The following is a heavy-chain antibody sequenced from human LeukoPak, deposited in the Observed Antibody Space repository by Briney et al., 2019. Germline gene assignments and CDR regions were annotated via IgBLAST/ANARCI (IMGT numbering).Heavy chain of an antibody. J-gene: IGHJ4*02. D-gene: IGHD3-22*01. V-gene: IGHV3-49*04. CDR3: TYTYDSTGYYPGTFDY. Sequence: PGGSLRLSRTAAGFTFGDYAMSWVRQAPGKGLEWVGFIRGKTYGGTTEYAASVKGRFTISRDDSKSIAYLQMNSLKTEDTAVYYCTYTYDSTGYYPGTFDYWGQGTLVTVSS. CDR2: IRGKTYGGTT. CDR1: GFTFGDYA.